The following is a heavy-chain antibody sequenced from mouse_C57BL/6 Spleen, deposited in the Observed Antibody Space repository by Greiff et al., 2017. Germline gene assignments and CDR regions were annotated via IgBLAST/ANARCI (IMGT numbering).Heavy chain of an antibody. Sequence: EVKLMESGPGLVKPSQSLSLTCSVTGYSITSGYYWNWLRQFPGNKLEWMGYISYDGSNNYNPSLKNRISITRDTSKNQFFLKLNSVTTEDTATYYCARGDYYYGSSWFAYWGQGTLVTVSA. V-gene: IGHV3-6*01. J-gene: IGHJ3*01. CDR3: ARGDYYYGSSWFAY. CDR1: GYSITSGYY. CDR2: ISYDGSN. D-gene: IGHD1-1*01.